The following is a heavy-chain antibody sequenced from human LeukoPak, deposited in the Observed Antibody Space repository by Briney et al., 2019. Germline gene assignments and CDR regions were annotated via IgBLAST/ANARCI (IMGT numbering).Heavy chain of an antibody. Sequence: ASVKVSCKASGYTFTDYYMHWVRQAPGLGLEWMGWINPYSGDTNYAQKFQGSVTMTRVTSISTAYMELSRLRSEDTAVYYCARHHPAYHYYGMDVWGQGTTVTVSS. V-gene: IGHV1-2*04. CDR1: GYTFTDYY. J-gene: IGHJ6*02. CDR3: ARHHPAYHYYGMDV. CDR2: INPYSGDT. D-gene: IGHD1-14*01.